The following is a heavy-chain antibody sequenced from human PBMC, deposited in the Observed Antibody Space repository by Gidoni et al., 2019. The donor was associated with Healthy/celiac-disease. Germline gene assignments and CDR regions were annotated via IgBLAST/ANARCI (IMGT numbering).Heavy chain of an antibody. Sequence: QVQLVESGGGVVQPGRSLRLSCAASGFTFSSYAMHWVRQAPGKGLEWVAVISYDGSNKYYADSVKGRFTISRDNSKNTLYLKMNSLRAEDTAVYYCASQSSGWTDYWGQGTLVTVSS. J-gene: IGHJ4*02. CDR1: GFTFSSYA. CDR2: ISYDGSNK. V-gene: IGHV3-30-3*01. CDR3: ASQSSGWTDY. D-gene: IGHD6-19*01.